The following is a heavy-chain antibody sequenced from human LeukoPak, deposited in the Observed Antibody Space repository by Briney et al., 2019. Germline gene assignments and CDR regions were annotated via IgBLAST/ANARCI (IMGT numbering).Heavy chain of an antibody. CDR3: AKDTGIAVAGHIDY. J-gene: IGHJ4*02. CDR2: ISWNSGSI. D-gene: IGHD6-19*01. Sequence: GGSLRLSCAASGFTFDGYAMHWVRQAPGKGLEWVSGISWNSGSIGYADSVKGRFTISRDNAKNSLYLQMNSLSAEDTAFYYCAKDTGIAVAGHIDYWGQGTLVTVSS. V-gene: IGHV3-9*01. CDR1: GFTFDGYA.